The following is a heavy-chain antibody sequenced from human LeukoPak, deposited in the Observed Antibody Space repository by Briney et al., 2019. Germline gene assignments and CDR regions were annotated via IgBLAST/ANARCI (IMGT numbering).Heavy chain of an antibody. CDR3: ARDTYQPGLIDC. CDR1: EFTFSLYA. CDR2: INDVSSDI. J-gene: IGHJ4*02. D-gene: IGHD2-2*01. Sequence: TGGSLRLSCAASEFTFSLYAMNWVRQAPGKGLEWVSYINDVSSDIHYADSVKGRFTISRDNAKNTLYLQMNSLRAEDTAVYYCARDTYQPGLIDCWGQGTLVTVSS. V-gene: IGHV3-21*05.